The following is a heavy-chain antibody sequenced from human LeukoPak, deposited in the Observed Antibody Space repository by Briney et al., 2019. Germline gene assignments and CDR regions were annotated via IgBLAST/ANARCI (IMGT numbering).Heavy chain of an antibody. CDR2: IYYSGST. Sequence: PSGTLSLTCTVSGGSISSGGYYWSWIRQHPGKGLEWIGYIYYSGSTYYNPSLKSRVTISVDTSKNQFSLKLSSVTAADTAVYYCARDLRFLEWLLPHHYYGMDVWGQGTTVTVSS. D-gene: IGHD3-3*01. CDR1: GGSISSGGYY. CDR3: ARDLRFLEWLLPHHYYGMDV. V-gene: IGHV4-31*03. J-gene: IGHJ6*02.